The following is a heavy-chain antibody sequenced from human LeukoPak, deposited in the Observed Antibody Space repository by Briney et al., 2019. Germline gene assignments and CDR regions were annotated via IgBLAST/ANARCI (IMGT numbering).Heavy chain of an antibody. J-gene: IGHJ4*02. D-gene: IGHD6-13*01. Sequence: TGGSLRLSCAASGFTFTTYAMRWVRQAPGKGLVWVSRINSDGSSTSYADSVKGRFTISRDNAKNTLYLQMNSLRAEDTAVYYCARDRAGTADYWGQGTLVTVSS. CDR3: ARDRAGTADY. CDR2: INSDGSST. CDR1: GFTFTTYA. V-gene: IGHV3-74*01.